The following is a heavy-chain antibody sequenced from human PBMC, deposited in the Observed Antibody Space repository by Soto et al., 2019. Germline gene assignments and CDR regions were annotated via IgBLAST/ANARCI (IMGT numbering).Heavy chain of an antibody. Sequence: EVQLVESGGGLVKPGGSLRLSCAASRFTFNNAWMSWVRQAPGKGLEWVGRIKSKTDGGTTDYAAPVKGRFTISRDDSNNTLYLQMNSLKTEDTAVYYCTTDQVRAYLYGSGSYSLFDYWGQGTLVTVSS. V-gene: IGHV3-15*01. D-gene: IGHD3-10*01. CDR3: TTDQVRAYLYGSGSYSLFDY. CDR1: RFTFNNAW. CDR2: IKSKTDGGTT. J-gene: IGHJ4*02.